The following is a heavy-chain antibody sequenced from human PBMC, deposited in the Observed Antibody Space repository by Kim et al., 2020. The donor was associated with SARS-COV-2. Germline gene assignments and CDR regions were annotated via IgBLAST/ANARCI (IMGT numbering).Heavy chain of an antibody. CDR3: ARFLEWLSFFDI. CDR2: INHSGST. Sequence: SETLSLTCAVYGGSFSGYYWSWIRQPPGKGLEWIGEINHSGSTNYNPSLKSRVTISVDTSKNQFSLKLSSVTAADTAVYYCARFLEWLSFFDIWGQGTMVTVSS. J-gene: IGHJ3*02. V-gene: IGHV4-34*01. CDR1: GGSFSGYY. D-gene: IGHD3-3*01.